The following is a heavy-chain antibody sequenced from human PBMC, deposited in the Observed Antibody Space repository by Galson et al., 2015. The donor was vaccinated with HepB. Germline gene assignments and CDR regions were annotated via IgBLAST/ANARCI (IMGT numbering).Heavy chain of an antibody. CDR3: ARHLSGSHSEESNYYDGMDV. Sequence: QSGAEVKKPGESLKMSCKASGYNFASHWIAWVRQKPGEGLEWVGIIHPADSDTRYSPSFQGQVTMTADKSANTAYLLWSGLKDSDTATFFCARHLSGSHSEESNYYDGMDVWGQGTTVIVSS. D-gene: IGHD3-10*01. V-gene: IGHV5-51*01. CDR1: GYNFASHW. J-gene: IGHJ6*02. CDR2: IHPADSDT.